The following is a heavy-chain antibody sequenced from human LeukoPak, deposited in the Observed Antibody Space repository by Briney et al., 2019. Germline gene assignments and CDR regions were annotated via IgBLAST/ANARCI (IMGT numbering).Heavy chain of an antibody. D-gene: IGHD6-13*01. CDR2: ISYDGSNK. CDR1: GFTFSSYA. Sequence: GGSLRLSCAASGFTFSSYAMHWVRQAPGKGLEWVAVISYDGSNKYYADSVKGRFTISRDNSKNTLYLQMNSLRAEDTAVYYCARERCTWGIAGYFDYWGQGTLVTVSS. CDR3: ARERCTWGIAGYFDY. J-gene: IGHJ4*02. V-gene: IGHV3-30-3*01.